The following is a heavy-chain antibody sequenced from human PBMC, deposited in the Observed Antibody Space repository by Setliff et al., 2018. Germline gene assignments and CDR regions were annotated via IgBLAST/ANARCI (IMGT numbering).Heavy chain of an antibody. J-gene: IGHJ5*02. Sequence: ASVKVSCKASGYTFTSYYMNWVRQAPGQGLEWMGIINPRGGSTSHAQKFQGRVTMTRYTSTSTVYMEMSSLGSEDTAVYYCVRSQQLSGWWFDPWGQGTLVTVSS. CDR3: VRSQQLSGWWFDP. CDR1: GYTFTSYY. D-gene: IGHD6-13*01. CDR2: INPRGGST. V-gene: IGHV1-46*03.